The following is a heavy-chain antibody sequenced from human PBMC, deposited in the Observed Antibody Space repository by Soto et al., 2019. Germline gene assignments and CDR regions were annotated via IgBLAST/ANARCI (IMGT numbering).Heavy chain of an antibody. Sequence: GASVKVSCKASGYTFTSYAMHWVRQAPGQRLEWMGWINAGNGNTKYSQKFQGRVTITRDTSASTAYMELSSLRSEDTAVYYCARDGLPAATHRMSPWGQGTLVTVSS. J-gene: IGHJ5*02. CDR3: ARDGLPAATHRMSP. V-gene: IGHV1-3*01. CDR2: INAGNGNT. D-gene: IGHD2-2*01. CDR1: GYTFTSYA.